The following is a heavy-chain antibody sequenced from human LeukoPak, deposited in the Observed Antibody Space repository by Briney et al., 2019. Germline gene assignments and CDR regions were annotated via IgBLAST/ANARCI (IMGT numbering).Heavy chain of an antibody. CDR1: GGSISSYY. CDR2: IYYSGNT. V-gene: IGHV4-59*08. Sequence: SETLSLTCTVSGGSISSYYWSWIRQPPGKGLEWIGYIYYSGNTNYNPSLKSRVTISVDTSKNQFSLKLSSVTAADTAVYYCARTVPAAIRAHYMDVWGKGTTVTVSS. J-gene: IGHJ6*03. D-gene: IGHD2-2*02. CDR3: ARTVPAAIRAHYMDV.